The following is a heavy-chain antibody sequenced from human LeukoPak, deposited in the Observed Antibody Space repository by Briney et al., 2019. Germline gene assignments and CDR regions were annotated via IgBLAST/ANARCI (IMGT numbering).Heavy chain of an antibody. J-gene: IGHJ4*02. CDR1: GFTYSNYS. V-gene: IGHV3-23*01. CDR3: AWVGPTTRIIDY. D-gene: IGHD1-26*01. Sequence: PGGSLRLSCPASGFTYSNYSMTWVRQAPGEGLEWVSAISSGGDTTYYAESVKGRFTISRDNSKTTLYLQMDSLRAKDTAVYYCAWVGPTTRIIDYWGQGTLVTVSS. CDR2: ISSGGDTT.